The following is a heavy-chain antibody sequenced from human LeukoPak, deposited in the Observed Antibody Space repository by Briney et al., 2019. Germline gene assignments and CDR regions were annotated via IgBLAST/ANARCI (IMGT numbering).Heavy chain of an antibody. CDR1: GGSISSGSYY. J-gene: IGHJ4*02. CDR2: IYTSGST. D-gene: IGHD2-15*01. CDR3: ARGKAVAADFDY. Sequence: PSQTLSLTCTVSGGSISSGSYYWSWIRQPAGKGLEWIGRIYTSGSTNYNPSLKSRVTISVDTSKNQFSLKLSSVTAADTAVYYCARGKAVAADFDYWGQGTLVTVSS. V-gene: IGHV4-61*02.